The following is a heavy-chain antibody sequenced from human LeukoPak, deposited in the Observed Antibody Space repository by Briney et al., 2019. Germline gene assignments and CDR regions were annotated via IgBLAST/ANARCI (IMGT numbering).Heavy chain of an antibody. CDR2: IYYSGNI. Sequence: PSETLSLTCSVSGGSINSSTYYWGWLRQPPGKGLEWIGSIYYSGNIYYNPSLKSRITISVDTSKNQFSLKLNSVTAADTAVYYCARGTETTFEGGPYRRYNWFNPWGQGTLVTVSS. CDR3: ARGTETTFEGGPYRRYNWFNP. CDR1: GGSINSSTYY. D-gene: IGHD4-17*01. V-gene: IGHV4-39*01. J-gene: IGHJ5*02.